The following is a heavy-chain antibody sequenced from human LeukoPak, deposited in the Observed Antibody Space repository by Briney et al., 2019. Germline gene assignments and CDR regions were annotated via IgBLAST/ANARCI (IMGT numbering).Heavy chain of an antibody. Sequence: QSGGSLRLSCAASGFTFSSYWMHWVRQAPGKGLVWVARISSDGSSTTYADSVKGRFTISRDNAKNTLYLQMNSLRAEDTAVYYCATRGTPPYYYYMDVWGKGTTVTISS. V-gene: IGHV3-74*03. J-gene: IGHJ6*03. CDR3: ATRGTPPYYYYMDV. CDR2: ISSDGSST. D-gene: IGHD1-14*01. CDR1: GFTFSSYW.